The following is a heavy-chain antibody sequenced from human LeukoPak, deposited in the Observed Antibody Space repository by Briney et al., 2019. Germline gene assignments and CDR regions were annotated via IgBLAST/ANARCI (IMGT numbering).Heavy chain of an antibody. J-gene: IGHJ4*02. CDR3: ARSTWLLDK. CDR1: GYSISSGYY. CDR2: IYHSGST. D-gene: IGHD3-22*01. Sequence: SETLSLTCTVSGYSISSGYYWGWIRQPPGKGLEWIGSIYHSGSTYYNPSLKSRVTISLDTSKNQFSLKLSSVTAADTVVYYCARSTWLLDKWGQGTLVTVSS. V-gene: IGHV4-38-2*02.